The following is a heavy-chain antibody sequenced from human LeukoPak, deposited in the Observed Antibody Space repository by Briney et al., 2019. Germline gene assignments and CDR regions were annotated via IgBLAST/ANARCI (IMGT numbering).Heavy chain of an antibody. CDR2: IYYTGST. J-gene: IGHJ4*02. CDR3: ARLDSTAGGDY. D-gene: IGHD6-13*01. CDR1: GGSFSGYY. V-gene: IGHV4-34*01. Sequence: SETLSLTCAVYGGSFSGYYWSWIRQPPGKGLEWIGHIYYTGSTYYSPSLKSRVTISVDESKNQFSLKLTSVTAADTAVYYCARLDSTAGGDYWGQGTLVTVSS.